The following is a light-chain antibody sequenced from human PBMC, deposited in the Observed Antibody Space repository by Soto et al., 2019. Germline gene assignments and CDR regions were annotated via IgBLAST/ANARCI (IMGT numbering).Light chain of an antibody. Sequence: QSAXTQPASVSGSPGQSITISCTGTSSDVGSYNLVSWYQQHPGKAPKLMIYEGSKRPSGVSNRFSGSKSGNTASLTISGLQAEDEADYYCCSYAGSSTYYVFGTGTKSPS. CDR1: SSDVGSYNL. CDR2: EGS. J-gene: IGLJ1*01. V-gene: IGLV2-23*01. CDR3: CSYAGSSTYYV.